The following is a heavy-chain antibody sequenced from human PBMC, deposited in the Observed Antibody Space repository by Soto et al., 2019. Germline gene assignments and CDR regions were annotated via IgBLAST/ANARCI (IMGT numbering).Heavy chain of an antibody. CDR2: IYYSGST. CDR3: ARSGYSYGPNPLLY. CDR1: GGSISSGGYY. J-gene: IGHJ4*02. V-gene: IGHV4-31*03. D-gene: IGHD5-18*01. Sequence: QVQLQESGPGLVKPSQTLSLTCTVSGGSISSGGYYWSWIRQHPGKGLECIGYIYYSGSTYYNPYRKSRVTISVDTSKNQFSLKLSSVTAADTAVYYCARSGYSYGPNPLLYWGQGTLVTVSS.